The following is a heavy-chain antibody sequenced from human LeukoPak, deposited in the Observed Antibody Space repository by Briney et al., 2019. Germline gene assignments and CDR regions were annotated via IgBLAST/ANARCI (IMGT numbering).Heavy chain of an antibody. CDR1: GFTFSSYA. CDR3: SSASSGQPDY. V-gene: IGHV3-30-3*01. CDR2: ISYDGSNK. Sequence: AGGSLRLSCAASGFTFSSYAMHWVRQAPGKGLEWVAVISYDGSNKYYADSVKGRFIISRDNSNNMLFLEMNNLRLEDTAVYYCSSASSGQPDYWGQGTLVTVSS. J-gene: IGHJ4*02. D-gene: IGHD6-25*01.